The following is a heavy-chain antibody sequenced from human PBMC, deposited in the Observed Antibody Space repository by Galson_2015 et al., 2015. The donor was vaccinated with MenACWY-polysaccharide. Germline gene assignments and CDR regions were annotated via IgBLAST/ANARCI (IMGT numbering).Heavy chain of an antibody. CDR1: GYTFSNYA. V-gene: IGHV1-3*01. J-gene: IGHJ4*02. D-gene: IGHD6-19*01. Sequence: SVKVSCKAFGYTFSNYAMHWVRQAPGQRLEWLGWINGGDGKSEYSQSFQDRITITRDTSASTVSMELSSLRSEDTAVYYCARTEAGDFRLDYWGQGTLVTVSS. CDR2: INGGDGKS. CDR3: ARTEAGDFRLDY.